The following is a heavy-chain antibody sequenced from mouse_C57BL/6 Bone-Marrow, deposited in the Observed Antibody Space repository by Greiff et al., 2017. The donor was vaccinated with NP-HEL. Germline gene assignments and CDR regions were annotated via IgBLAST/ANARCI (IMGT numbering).Heavy chain of an antibody. D-gene: IGHD1-1*02. CDR2: IDPSDSYT. J-gene: IGHJ2*01. CDR3: AREGDYVILYSFDY. CDR1: GYTFTSYW. V-gene: IGHV1-50*01. Sequence: QVQLQQPGAELVKPGASVKLSCKASGYTFTSYWMQWVKQRPGQGLEWIGEIDPSDSYTNYNQKFKGKATLTVDTSSSTAYMQLNHLTSEDSAVYYCAREGDYVILYSFDYWGQGTTLTVSS.